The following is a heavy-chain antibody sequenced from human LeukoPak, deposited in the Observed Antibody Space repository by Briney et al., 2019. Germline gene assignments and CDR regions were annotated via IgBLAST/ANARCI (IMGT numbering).Heavy chain of an antibody. V-gene: IGHV1-69*05. CDR2: IIPIFGTA. D-gene: IGHD3-22*01. J-gene: IGHJ4*02. CDR1: GGTFSSYA. Sequence: SVKVSCKASGGTFSSYAISRVRQAPGQGLEWMGRIIPIFGTANYAQKFQGRVTITTDESTSTAYMELSSLRSGDTAVYYCARSIRSGYYLDYWGQGTLVTVSS. CDR3: ARSIRSGYYLDY.